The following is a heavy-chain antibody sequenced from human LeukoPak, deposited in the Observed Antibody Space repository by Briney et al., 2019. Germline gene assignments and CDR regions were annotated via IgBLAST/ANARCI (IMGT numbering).Heavy chain of an antibody. V-gene: IGHV1-24*01. J-gene: IGHJ4*02. D-gene: IGHD3-22*01. CDR3: ATYDSSGYYYFDS. CDR1: GYALTGLS. CDR2: FDPEDGET. Sequence: GASVKVSCKVSGYALTGLSMYGGRQAPGKGVEWMGGFDPEDGETIYAQKFQGRVTMTEDTSTNTAYMELSSLRSEDTAVYYCATYDSSGYYYFDSWGQG.